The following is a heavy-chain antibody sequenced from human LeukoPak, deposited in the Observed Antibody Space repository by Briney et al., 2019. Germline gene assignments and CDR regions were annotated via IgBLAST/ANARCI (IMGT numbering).Heavy chain of an antibody. CDR1: GFTFSNYW. CDR3: ARDQYSSGWYEDY. J-gene: IGHJ4*02. D-gene: IGHD6-19*01. Sequence: PGGSLRLSCTASGFTFSNYWMHWVRQAPGKGLVWVSRIDTDGTRTYYADSVKGRFTISRDNSKNTLYLQMNSLRAEDTAVYYCARDQYSSGWYEDYWGQGTLVTVSS. V-gene: IGHV3-74*01. CDR2: IDTDGTRT.